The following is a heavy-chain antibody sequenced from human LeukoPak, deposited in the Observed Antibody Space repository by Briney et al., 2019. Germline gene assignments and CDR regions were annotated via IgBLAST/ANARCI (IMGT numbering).Heavy chain of an antibody. V-gene: IGHV1-18*04. CDR1: GYTFTSYG. Sequence: ASVKVSCKASGYTFTSYGISWVRQAPGQGLEWMGWISAYNGNTNHAQKLQGRVTMTTDTSTSTAYMELRSLRSDDTAVYYCARDREYSGYDYGLGYYYYGMDVWGKGTTVTVSS. J-gene: IGHJ6*04. CDR3: ARDREYSGYDYGLGYYYYGMDV. D-gene: IGHD5-12*01. CDR2: ISAYNGNT.